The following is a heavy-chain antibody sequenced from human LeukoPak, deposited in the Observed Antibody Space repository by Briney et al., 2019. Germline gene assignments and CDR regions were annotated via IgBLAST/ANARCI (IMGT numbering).Heavy chain of an antibody. J-gene: IGHJ4*02. CDR3: ARVSIAARPDRLDFDY. CDR1: GGTFSSYA. V-gene: IGHV1-2*02. Sequence: ASVKVSCKASGGTFSSYAISWVRQAPGQGLEWMGWINPNSGGTNYAQKFQGRVTMTRDTSISTAYMELSRLRSDDTAVYYCARVSIAARPDRLDFDYWGQGTLVTVSS. D-gene: IGHD6-6*01. CDR2: INPNSGGT.